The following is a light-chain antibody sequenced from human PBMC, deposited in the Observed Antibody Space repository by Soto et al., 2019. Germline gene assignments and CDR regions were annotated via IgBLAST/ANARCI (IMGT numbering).Light chain of an antibody. Sequence: EIVLTQSPGTLSLFPGERATLSCRASQSISSNYLAWYQQKPGQAPRLLIHGASNRATGIPDRFSGAGSGTDFTLTISRLEPEDFAVYYCHQYGSAPAWTFGQWTKVEIK. CDR1: QSISSNY. CDR3: HQYGSAPAWT. V-gene: IGKV3-20*01. J-gene: IGKJ1*01. CDR2: GAS.